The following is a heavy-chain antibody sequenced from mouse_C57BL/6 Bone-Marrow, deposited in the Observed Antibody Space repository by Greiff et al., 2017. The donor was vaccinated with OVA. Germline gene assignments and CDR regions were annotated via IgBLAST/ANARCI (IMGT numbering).Heavy chain of an antibody. V-gene: IGHV1-55*01. CDR3: ARRYNGNYWYVDV. Sequence: QVQLQQPGAELVKPGASVTMSCKASGYTFTSYWITWVKQRPGQGLEWIGAIYPGSGSTKYNEKFKSKATLAGETACSTAYMQLSSLTSEDSAVYYCARRYNGNYWYVDVWGTGTTVTVSA. CDR2: IYPGSGST. D-gene: IGHD2-1*01. CDR1: GYTFTSYW. J-gene: IGHJ1*03.